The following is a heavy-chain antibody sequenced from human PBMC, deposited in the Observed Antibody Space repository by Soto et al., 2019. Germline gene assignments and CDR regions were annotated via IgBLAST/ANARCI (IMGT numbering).Heavy chain of an antibody. J-gene: IGHJ6*02. CDR2: IIPIFGTA. CDR3: ARDSMGTYYDFWSGYYRFVDV. V-gene: IGHV1-69*06. D-gene: IGHD3-3*01. Sequence: SVKVSCKASGGTFSSYAISWVRQAPGQGLEWMGGIIPIFGTANYAQKFQGRVTITADKSTSTAYMELSSLRSEDTAVYYCARDSMGTYYDFWSGYYRFVDVWGQGTTVTVS. CDR1: GGTFSSYA.